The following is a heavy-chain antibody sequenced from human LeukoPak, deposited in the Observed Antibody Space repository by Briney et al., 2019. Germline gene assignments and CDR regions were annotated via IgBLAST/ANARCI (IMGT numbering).Heavy chain of an antibody. CDR2: ISGSGSST. CDR3: AKFRADYHYYGMDV. V-gene: IGHV3-23*01. CDR1: GFTFSSYA. J-gene: IGHJ6*02. Sequence: QSGGSLRLSCAASGFTFSSYAMSWVRQAPGKGLEWVSAISGSGSSTYYADSVKGRFTLSRDNSKNTLYLQMNSLRAEDTAVYYCAKFRADYHYYGMDVWGRGTTVTVSS.